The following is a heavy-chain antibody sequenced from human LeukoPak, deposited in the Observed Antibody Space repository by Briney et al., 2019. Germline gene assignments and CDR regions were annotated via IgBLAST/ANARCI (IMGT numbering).Heavy chain of an antibody. CDR1: GFSLTSGAG. Sequence: SGPTLVNPTQTLTLTCTFSGFSLTSGAGVGWIRQPPGKALEWLALIYWDDDKRYSPSLKSRLTITKDTSKNLVVLTMTNMDPVDTATYYCAHKKWGYGDIFFDYWGQGTLVTVSS. J-gene: IGHJ4*02. V-gene: IGHV2-5*02. CDR3: AHKKWGYGDIFFDY. CDR2: IYWDDDK. D-gene: IGHD4-17*01.